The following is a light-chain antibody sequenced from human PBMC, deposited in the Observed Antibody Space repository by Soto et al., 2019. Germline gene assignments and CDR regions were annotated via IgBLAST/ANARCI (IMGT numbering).Light chain of an antibody. J-gene: IGKJ1*01. CDR3: PQYGSSPGA. V-gene: IGKV3-20*01. CDR1: QSVRSSY. Sequence: EIVLTQSPGTLSLSPGEGATLSCRAIQSVRSSYLAWYQQKPGQAPRLLIYGASSRATGIPDRFSGSGSGTDFTLTISRLEPEDFAVYYCPQYGSSPGAFGQGTKVDIK. CDR2: GAS.